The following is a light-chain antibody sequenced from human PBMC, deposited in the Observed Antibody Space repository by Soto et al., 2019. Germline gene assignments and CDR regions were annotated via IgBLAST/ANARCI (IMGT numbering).Light chain of an antibody. Sequence: DIVLTQYPGTLSLSPGERATLSCRASQSVSSNYLAWYQQKPGQAHRLLIYGACSRATGIPDRFGGSGSETDFTLPISRLEPEDVAVYYCQQYGNSPWTFGQGTKVEIK. CDR2: GAC. CDR1: QSVSSNY. V-gene: IGKV3-20*01. CDR3: QQYGNSPWT. J-gene: IGKJ1*01.